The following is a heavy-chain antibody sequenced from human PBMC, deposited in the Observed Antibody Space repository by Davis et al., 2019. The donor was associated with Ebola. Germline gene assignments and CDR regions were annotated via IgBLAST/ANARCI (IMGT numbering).Heavy chain of an antibody. CDR1: GFSFSSYW. D-gene: IGHD6-13*01. CDR3: ARGPSTGNSFTY. V-gene: IGHV3-7*01. CDR2: IKQDGSAK. J-gene: IGHJ4*02. Sequence: GESLKISCAASGFSFSSYWMSWVRQAPGKGLEWVANIKQDGSAKYYVDSVKGRFTISRDNAENSLSLQMNGLRAEDTAVYYCARGPSTGNSFTYWGQGTLVTVSS.